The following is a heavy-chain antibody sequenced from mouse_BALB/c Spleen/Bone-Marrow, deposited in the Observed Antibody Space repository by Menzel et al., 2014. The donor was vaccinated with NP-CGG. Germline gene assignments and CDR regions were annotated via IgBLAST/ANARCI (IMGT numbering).Heavy chain of an antibody. J-gene: IGHJ2*01. CDR1: GFDFSRYW. CDR2: INPESSTI. D-gene: IGHD1-2*01. V-gene: IGHV4-1*02. Sequence: EVKLMESGGGLVQPGGSLKLSCTASGFDFSRYWMSWVRQAPGKGLQWIGGINPESSTINYTPSLKDKFIISRDNAKNTLYLQMSKVRSEDTALYYCTRLTYYGLSDYWGQGTTLTVSS. CDR3: TRLTYYGLSDY.